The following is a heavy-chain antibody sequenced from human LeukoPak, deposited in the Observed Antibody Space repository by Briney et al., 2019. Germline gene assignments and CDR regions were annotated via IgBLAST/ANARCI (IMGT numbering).Heavy chain of an antibody. CDR3: ARDLVVVVAATGAYYYYGMDV. D-gene: IGHD2-15*01. CDR2: IIPILGIA. J-gene: IGHJ6*02. CDR1: GGTFSSYA. Sequence: SVKVSCKASGGTFSSYAISWVRQAPGQGLEWMGRIIPILGIANYAQKFQGRVTITADKSTSTAYMELSSLRSEDTAVYYCARDLVVVVAATGAYYYYGMDVWGQGNTVTVSS. V-gene: IGHV1-69*04.